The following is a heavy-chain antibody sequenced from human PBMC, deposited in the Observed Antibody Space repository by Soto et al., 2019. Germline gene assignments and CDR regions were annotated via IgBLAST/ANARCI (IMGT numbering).Heavy chain of an antibody. CDR1: GGSISSYY. CDR2: IYYSGST. V-gene: IGHV4-59*01. D-gene: IGHD6-6*01. CDR3: ARVGRAMYSSSSQWFDP. J-gene: IGHJ5*02. Sequence: SETLSLTCTVSGGSISSYYWSWIRQPPGKGLEWIGYIYYSGSTNYNPSLKSRATISVDTSKNQFSLKLSSVTAADTAVYYCARVGRAMYSSSSQWFDPWGQGTLVTVSS.